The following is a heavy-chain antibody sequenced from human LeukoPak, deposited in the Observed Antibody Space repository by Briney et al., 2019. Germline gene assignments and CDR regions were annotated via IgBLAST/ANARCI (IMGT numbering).Heavy chain of an antibody. V-gene: IGHV4-4*02. Sequence: TSETLSLTCAVSGGSISSSNWWSWVRQPPGKGLEWIGEIYHSGSTNYNPSLKSRVTISVDKSKNQFSLKLSSVTAADTAVYYCARRPWDGYGDYVPFDYWGQGTLVTVSS. D-gene: IGHD4-17*01. CDR3: ARRPWDGYGDYVPFDY. CDR1: GGSISSSNW. CDR2: IYHSGST. J-gene: IGHJ4*02.